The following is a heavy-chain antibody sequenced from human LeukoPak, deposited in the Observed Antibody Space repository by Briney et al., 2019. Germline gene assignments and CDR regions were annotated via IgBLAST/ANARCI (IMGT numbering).Heavy chain of an antibody. CDR3: TREGMGTSFSAWFDP. V-gene: IGHV3-30*03. CDR2: ISSDGGTD. D-gene: IGHD1-7*01. J-gene: IGHJ5*01. CDR1: GFTFSNYG. Sequence: PGRSLRLSCAASGFTFSNYGMHWVRQAPGKGLEWVAVISSDGGTDYYADPVKGRFTISRDSSKSTMYLQMNSLRTEDTAVYYCTREGMGTSFSAWFDPWGQGTLVTVSS.